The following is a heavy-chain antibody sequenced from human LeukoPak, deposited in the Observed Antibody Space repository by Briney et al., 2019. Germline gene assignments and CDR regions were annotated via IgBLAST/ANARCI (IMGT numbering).Heavy chain of an antibody. D-gene: IGHD3-22*01. CDR2: ISSSSSYI. Sequence: PGGSLRLSCAASGFTFSSYSMNWVRQAPGKGLEWVSSISSSSSYIYYADSVKGRFTISRDNAKNSLYLQMNSLRAEDTAVYYCARAFYYYDSSGYYRPFDYWGQGTLVTVSS. CDR1: GFTFSSYS. CDR3: ARAFYYYDSSGYYRPFDY. V-gene: IGHV3-21*01. J-gene: IGHJ4*02.